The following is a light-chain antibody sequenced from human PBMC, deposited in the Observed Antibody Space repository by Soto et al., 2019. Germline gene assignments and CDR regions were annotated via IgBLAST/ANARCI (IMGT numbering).Light chain of an antibody. CDR1: SSDVGSSNL. CDR2: EGS. CDR3: SSYAGSSTSVV. Sequence: QSALAQPASVSGSPGQAITISSTGTSSDVGSSNLVSWYQQHPGKAPKLMIYEGSKRPSGVSNRFSGSTSGNKVSLTTSGLQAEDDVDYYCSSYAGSSTSVVFGGGIKLTDL. V-gene: IGLV2-23*01. J-gene: IGLJ2*01.